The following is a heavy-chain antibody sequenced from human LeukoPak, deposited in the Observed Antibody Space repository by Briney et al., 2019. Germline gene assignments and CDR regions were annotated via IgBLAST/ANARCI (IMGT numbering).Heavy chain of an antibody. D-gene: IGHD1-26*01. Sequence: SGGSLRLSCAASGFTFDDYAMHWVRQAPGKGLEWVSGISWNSGSIGYADSVKGRFTISRDNAKNSLYLQMNSLRAEDTALYYCAGYSGSYYGGDRFGPSFVYWGQGTLVTVSS. J-gene: IGHJ4*02. V-gene: IGHV3-9*01. CDR1: GFTFDDYA. CDR2: ISWNSGSI. CDR3: AGYSGSYYGGDRFGPSFVY.